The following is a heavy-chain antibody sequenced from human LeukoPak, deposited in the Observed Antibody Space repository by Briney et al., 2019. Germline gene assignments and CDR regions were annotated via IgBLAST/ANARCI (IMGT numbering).Heavy chain of an antibody. Sequence: GGSLRLSCAASGFTFSSHWMHWVRQAPGKGLVWVSRINSDGSSTSYADSVKGRFTISRGNAKNTLYLQMNSLRAEDTAVYYCARVPAYYYDSSGYYPPWGQGTLVTVSS. CDR2: INSDGSST. V-gene: IGHV3-74*01. CDR1: GFTFSSHW. J-gene: IGHJ5*02. CDR3: ARVPAYYYDSSGYYPP. D-gene: IGHD3-22*01.